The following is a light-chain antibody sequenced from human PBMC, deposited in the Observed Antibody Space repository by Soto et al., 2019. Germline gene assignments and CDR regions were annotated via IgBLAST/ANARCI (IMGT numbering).Light chain of an antibody. CDR2: KAS. CDR1: QSISYW. V-gene: IGKV1-5*03. J-gene: IGKJ4*01. CDR3: LQYNYYPLT. Sequence: DIQMTQSPSTLSASVGDRVTITCRASQSISYWLAWYQQRPGKAPRLLIYKASSLQSGVPSRFSGRGSGTDFTLTISSLQPDDFATYFCLQYNYYPLTFGGGTKVEIK.